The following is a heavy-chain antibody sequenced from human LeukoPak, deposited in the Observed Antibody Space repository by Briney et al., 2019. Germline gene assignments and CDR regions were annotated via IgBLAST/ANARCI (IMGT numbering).Heavy chain of an antibody. D-gene: IGHD4-23*01. J-gene: IGHJ4*02. CDR3: AREDRGNYPFDY. CDR2: INWDGSNI. Sequence: PGGSLRLSCAASGFIFTTYWMHWVREAPGKGLVWVARINWDGSNIYYADSVKGRFTISRDNAKNTLYLQMNSLRAEDTAVYYCAREDRGNYPFDYWGQGTLVTVSS. CDR1: GFIFTTYW. V-gene: IGHV3-74*01.